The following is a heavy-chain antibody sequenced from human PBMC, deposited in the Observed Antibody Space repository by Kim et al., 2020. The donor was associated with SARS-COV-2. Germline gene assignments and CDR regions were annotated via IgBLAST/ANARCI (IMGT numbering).Heavy chain of an antibody. CDR3: ARDSAGYVGFLDPNQSRWFDP. Sequence: SVKVSCKASGGTFSSSAISWVRQAPGQGLEWMGGIIPIFGTANYAQKFQGRVTITADESTSTAYMELSSLRSEDTAVYYCARDSAGYVGFLDPNQSRWFDPWGQGTLVTLSS. J-gene: IGHJ5*02. V-gene: IGHV1-69*13. CDR1: GGTFSSSA. CDR2: IIPIFGTA. D-gene: IGHD3-3*01.